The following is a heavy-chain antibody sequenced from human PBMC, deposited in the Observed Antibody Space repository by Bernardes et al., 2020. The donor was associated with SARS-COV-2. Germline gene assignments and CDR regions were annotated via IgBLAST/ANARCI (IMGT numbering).Heavy chain of an antibody. V-gene: IGHV4-59*11. CDR2: IYNSATT. J-gene: IGHJ4*02. CDR1: GGSISGHY. CDR3: ARLRQSTGGHYFTFDS. D-gene: IGHD2-8*02. Sequence: SETLSLTCTVSGGSISGHYWSWIRQPPGKGLEWIGNIYNSATTDYNPSLTSRVTISVDTSKNQFSLILSSVTAADTAVYYCARLRQSTGGHYFTFDSWGQGTLVTVSS.